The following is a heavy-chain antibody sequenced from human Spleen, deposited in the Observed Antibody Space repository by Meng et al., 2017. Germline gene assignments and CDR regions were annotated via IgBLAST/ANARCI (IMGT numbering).Heavy chain of an antibody. CDR3: ARDAAIGIRTMDAFDV. CDR2: ISPITNTI. D-gene: IGHD2-2*01. CDR1: GFTFSDYY. J-gene: IGHJ3*01. Sequence: GESLKISCAASGFTFSDYYMSWIRQAPRTGLEWISYISPITNTIYYADSVKGRFTVSRDNGKNSLYLQMNSLRAEDTAIYYCARDAAIGIRTMDAFDVWGQGTMVTVSS. V-gene: IGHV3-11*01.